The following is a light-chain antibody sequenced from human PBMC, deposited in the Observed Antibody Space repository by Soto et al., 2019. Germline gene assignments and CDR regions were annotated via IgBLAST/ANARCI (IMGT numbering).Light chain of an antibody. J-gene: IGLJ3*02. CDR1: SSNIGTTS. V-gene: IGLV1-47*01. Sequence: QSVLTQPPSASGTPGQRVTISCSGSSSNIGTTSVYWYQQLPGTAPKLLIHTNDQRPSGVPDRFTGSKAGTSASLTISGPRSDDEADYYCAAWDDTLSGGVFGGGTKLTVL. CDR2: TND. CDR3: AAWDDTLSGGV.